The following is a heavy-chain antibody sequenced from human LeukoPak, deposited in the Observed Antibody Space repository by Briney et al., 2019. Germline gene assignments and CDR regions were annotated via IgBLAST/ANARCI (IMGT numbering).Heavy chain of an antibody. CDR1: GGSISSSNW. J-gene: IGHJ2*01. Sequence: SETLSLTCAVSGGSISSSNWWSWVRQPPGKGLEWIGEIYHSGSTNYNPSLKSRVTISVDKSKNQFSLKLSSVTAADTTVHYCARASCGGDCYDYWYFDLWGRGTLVTVSS. CDR2: IYHSGST. CDR3: ARASCGGDCYDYWYFDL. V-gene: IGHV4-4*02. D-gene: IGHD2-21*02.